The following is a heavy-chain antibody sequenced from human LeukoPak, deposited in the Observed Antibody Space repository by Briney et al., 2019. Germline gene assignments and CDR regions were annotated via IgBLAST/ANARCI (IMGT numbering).Heavy chain of an antibody. CDR3: AKGAYCGAYCYPYYFDY. CDR2: ISGDSTYT. Sequence: GGSLRLSCAASGFTFHDYYMAWVRQVPGKGPEWVAHISGDSTYTNYVDSVKGRFTTSRDNAKNSVSLHMNSLGAEDTAVYFCAKGAYCGAYCYPYYFDYWGQGALVTVSS. CDR1: GFTFHDYY. V-gene: IGHV3-11*05. D-gene: IGHD2-21*01. J-gene: IGHJ4*02.